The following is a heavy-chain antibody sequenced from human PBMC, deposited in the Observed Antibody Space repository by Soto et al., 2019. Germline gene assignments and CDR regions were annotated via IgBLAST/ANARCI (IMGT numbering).Heavy chain of an antibody. V-gene: IGHV3-53*01. CDR1: GFTVSSNY. Sequence: GGSLRLSCAASGFTVSSNYMSWVRQAPGKGLEWVSVIYSGGSTYYADSVKGRFTISRDNSKNTLYLQMNSLRAEDTAVYYCARAAIWGSGGTDYYFDYWGQGTLVTVSS. CDR3: ARAAIWGSGGTDYYFDY. CDR2: IYSGGST. J-gene: IGHJ4*02. D-gene: IGHD7-27*01.